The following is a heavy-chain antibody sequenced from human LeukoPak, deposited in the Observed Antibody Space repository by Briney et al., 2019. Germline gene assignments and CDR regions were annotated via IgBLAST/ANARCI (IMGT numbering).Heavy chain of an antibody. CDR2: IHYTGST. CDR1: SGSISYFY. J-gene: IGHJ4*02. Sequence: SETLSLTCTVSSGSISYFYWNWIRQPPGKGLGWIGYIHYTGSTNYNPSLKSRVTISVDTSKNQFSLKLSSVTAADTAVYYCATYTNRLHYWGQGTLVTVSS. CDR3: ATYTNRLHY. V-gene: IGHV4-59*01. D-gene: IGHD2-8*01.